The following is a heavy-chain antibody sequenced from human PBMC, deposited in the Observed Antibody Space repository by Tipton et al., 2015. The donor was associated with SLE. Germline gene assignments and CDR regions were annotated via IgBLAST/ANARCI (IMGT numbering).Heavy chain of an antibody. Sequence: LRLSCTVSGDSISSGLYYWSWIRQPAGKGLEWIGRIYTSGSTNYHTSLRSRVTVSLDTSKNQFSLKLSSVTAADTAVYYCARDDSSAVDPWGQGTLVTVSS. CDR2: IYTSGST. CDR3: ARDDSSAVDP. D-gene: IGHD3-22*01. J-gene: IGHJ5*02. V-gene: IGHV4-61*02. CDR1: GDSISSGLYY.